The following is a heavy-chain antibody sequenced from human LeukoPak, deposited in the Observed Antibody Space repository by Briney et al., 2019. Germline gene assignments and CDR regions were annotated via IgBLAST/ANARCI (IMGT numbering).Heavy chain of an antibody. V-gene: IGHV3-23*01. CDR3: AKAPGGSWYIAFDI. J-gene: IGHJ3*02. CDR1: GFTFSSYA. Sequence: GSLRLSCAASGFTFSSYAMSWVRQAPGKGLEWVSAISGSGGSTYYADSVKGRFTISRDSAKKSLYLQMSSLRAEDTALYYCAKAPGGSWYIAFDIWGQGTMVTVSS. D-gene: IGHD6-13*01. CDR2: ISGSGGST.